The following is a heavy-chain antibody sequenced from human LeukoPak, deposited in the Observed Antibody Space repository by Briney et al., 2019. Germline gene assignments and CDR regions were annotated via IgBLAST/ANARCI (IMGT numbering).Heavy chain of an antibody. D-gene: IGHD7-27*01. J-gene: IGHJ4*02. CDR3: TRDRGSSTLGDY. V-gene: IGHV3-15*01. Sequence: GGSLRLSCVGSGFSFSDTWMSWVRQSPGKGLEWVGRIKSKTDGGTTDYAAPVKGRFTISRDDSKNTLYLQMDSLKTEDTAVYYCTRDRGSSTLGDYWGQGTLVTVSS. CDR2: IKSKTDGGTT. CDR1: GFSFSDTW.